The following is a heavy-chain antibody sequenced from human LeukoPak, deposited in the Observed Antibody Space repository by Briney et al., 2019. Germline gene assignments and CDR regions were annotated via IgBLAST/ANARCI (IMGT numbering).Heavy chain of an antibody. CDR2: IIPIFGTA. J-gene: IGHJ6*02. Sequence: ASVNVSCKASGGTFSSYAISWVRQAPGQGLEWMGGIIPIFGTANYAQKFQGRVTITADESTSTAYMELSSLRSEDTAVYYCASLPAYYYYGMDVWGQGTTVTVSS. V-gene: IGHV1-69*13. CDR1: GGTFSSYA. CDR3: ASLPAYYYYGMDV.